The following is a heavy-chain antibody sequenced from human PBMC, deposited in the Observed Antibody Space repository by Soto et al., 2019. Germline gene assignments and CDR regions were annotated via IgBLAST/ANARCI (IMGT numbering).Heavy chain of an antibody. J-gene: IGHJ5*02. CDR3: ARASARKYSSSSPYNWFDP. V-gene: IGHV4-31*03. CDR2: IYYSGST. CDR1: GGSISSGGYY. D-gene: IGHD6-6*01. Sequence: SETLSLTCTVSGGSISSGGYYWSWIRQHPGKGLEWIGYIYYSGSTYYNPSLKSRVTISVDTSKNQFSLKLSSVTAADTAVYYCARASARKYSSSSPYNWFDPWGQGTLVTVSS.